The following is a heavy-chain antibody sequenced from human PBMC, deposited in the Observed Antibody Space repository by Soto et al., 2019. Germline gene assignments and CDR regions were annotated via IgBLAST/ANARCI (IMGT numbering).Heavy chain of an antibody. D-gene: IGHD3-22*01. J-gene: IGHJ3*02. Sequence: ASVKVSCKASGYTFTGYYMHWVRQAPGQGLEWMGWINPNSGGTNYAQKFQGWVTMTRDTSISTAYMELSRLRSDDTAVYYCARAGVYYDSTDAFDIWGQGTMVTV. CDR2: INPNSGGT. CDR3: ARAGVYYDSTDAFDI. V-gene: IGHV1-2*04. CDR1: GYTFTGYY.